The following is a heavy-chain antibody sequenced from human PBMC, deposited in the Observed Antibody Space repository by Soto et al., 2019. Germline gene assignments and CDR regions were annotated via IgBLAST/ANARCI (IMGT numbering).Heavy chain of an antibody. D-gene: IGHD3-3*01. CDR2: IYYSGST. CDR3: ARAGSGYDFWSGYYTGSRFDY. CDR1: GGSISSGGYY. Sequence: PSETLSLTCTVSGGSISSGGYYWSWIRQHPXKGLEWIGYIYYSGSTYYNPSHKSRVTISVDTSKNQFSLKLSSVTAADTAVYYCARAGSGYDFWSGYYTGSRFDYWGQGTLVTVSS. J-gene: IGHJ4*02. V-gene: IGHV4-31*03.